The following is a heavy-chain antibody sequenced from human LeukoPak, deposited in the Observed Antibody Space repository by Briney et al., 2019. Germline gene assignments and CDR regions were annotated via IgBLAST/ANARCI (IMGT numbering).Heavy chain of an antibody. CDR2: MYPGDSEI. CDR3: ARRRYGVDY. Sequence: GESLKISCQGSGYSFTRFWIGWVRQMPGKGLEWMGIMYPGDSEIRYSPSFQGQVTISADKSISTAYLQWSSLKASDTAMYYCARRRYGVDYWGQGTLVTVSS. V-gene: IGHV5-51*01. CDR1: GYSFTRFW. D-gene: IGHD4-17*01. J-gene: IGHJ4*02.